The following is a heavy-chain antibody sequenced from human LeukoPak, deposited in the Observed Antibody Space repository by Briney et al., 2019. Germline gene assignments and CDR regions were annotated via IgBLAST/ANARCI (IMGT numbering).Heavy chain of an antibody. Sequence: GGSLRLSCVASGFNFDIYTMIWVRQAPGKGLEWVSYISSSGSTIYYADSVKGRFTISRDNAKNSLYLQMNSLRAEDTAVYYCASITMVRGVTTIDYWGQGTLVTVSS. CDR2: ISSSGSTI. CDR1: GFNFDIYT. D-gene: IGHD3-10*01. J-gene: IGHJ4*02. CDR3: ASITMVRGVTTIDY. V-gene: IGHV3-48*04.